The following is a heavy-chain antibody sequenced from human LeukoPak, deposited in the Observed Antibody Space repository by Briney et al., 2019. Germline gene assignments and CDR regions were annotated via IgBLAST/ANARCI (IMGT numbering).Heavy chain of an antibody. CDR1: GFTFSSYG. V-gene: IGHV3-30*02. CDR2: IRCDGSNK. J-gene: IGHJ4*02. Sequence: QPGGSLRLSCAASGFTFSSYGMHWVRQAAGKGLEWVAFIRCDGSNKYYADSVKGRFTISRDDYKITLYLQMNSLVSEDTAVYFCAKGPGGYSSGWYSDYWGQGTLVTVSS. D-gene: IGHD6-19*01. CDR3: AKGPGGYSSGWYSDY.